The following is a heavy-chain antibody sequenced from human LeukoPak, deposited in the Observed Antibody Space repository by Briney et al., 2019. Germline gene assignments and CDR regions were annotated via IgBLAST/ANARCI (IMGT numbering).Heavy chain of an antibody. Sequence: TGGSLRLSCAASGFTVSSSYMSRVRQAPGKGLEWVSVIYSGGSTYYADSVKGRFTISRDNSKNTLYLQMNSLRAEDTAVYYCASSGLLLEWLGAEDAFDIWGQGTMVTVSS. CDR2: IYSGGST. D-gene: IGHD3-3*01. CDR1: GFTVSSSY. CDR3: ASSGLLLEWLGAEDAFDI. V-gene: IGHV3-53*01. J-gene: IGHJ3*02.